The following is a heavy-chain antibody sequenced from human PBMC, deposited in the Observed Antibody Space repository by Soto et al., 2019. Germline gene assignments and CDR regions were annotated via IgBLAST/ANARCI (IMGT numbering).Heavy chain of an antibody. J-gene: IGHJ4*02. Sequence: QVQLVESGGGVVQPGRSLRLSCAASGFTFSSYAMHWVRQAPGKGLEWVGVISYDGSNKYYADSVKGRFTISRDNSKNTLYLQMNSLRAEDTAVYYCARDQRLDYYDSSGYSFDYWGQGTLVTVSS. CDR1: GFTFSSYA. V-gene: IGHV3-30-3*01. CDR2: ISYDGSNK. CDR3: ARDQRLDYYDSSGYSFDY. D-gene: IGHD3-22*01.